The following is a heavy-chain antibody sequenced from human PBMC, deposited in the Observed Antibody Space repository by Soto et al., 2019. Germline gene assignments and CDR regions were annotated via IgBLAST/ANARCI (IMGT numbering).Heavy chain of an antibody. J-gene: IGHJ5*02. CDR3: ARGAQVTYSSGWYVSEWFDP. V-gene: IGHV1-8*01. Sequence: QVQLVQSGAEVKKPGASVKVSCKASGNTFTSYDINWVRQATGQGLEWMGWMNPKSGNTGYAQKFQGRVTMTRNTSISTAYLELSSLRSEDTAVYYCARGAQVTYSSGWYVSEWFDPWGQGTLVTVSS. D-gene: IGHD6-19*01. CDR1: GNTFTSYD. CDR2: MNPKSGNT.